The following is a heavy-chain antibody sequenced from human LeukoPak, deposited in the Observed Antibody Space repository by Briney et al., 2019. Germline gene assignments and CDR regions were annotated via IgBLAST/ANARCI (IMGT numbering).Heavy chain of an antibody. CDR2: VSEKSGSI. CDR3: AKVTSYSSRAVGASMDV. V-gene: IGHV3-9*01. J-gene: IGHJ6*03. Sequence: GGSLTLSCAASGFTFDDYAMHWVRQAPPTGLAWVSGVSEKSGSIGYADSVKGRLTISRDNAKNSLYLQMNSLRAQDTALYYCAKVTSYSSRAVGASMDVWGKGTTVTVSS. D-gene: IGHD6-13*01. CDR1: GFTFDDYA.